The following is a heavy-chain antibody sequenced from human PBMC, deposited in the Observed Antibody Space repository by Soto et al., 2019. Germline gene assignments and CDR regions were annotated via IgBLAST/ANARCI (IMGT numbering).Heavy chain of an antibody. CDR3: AREVDRALVGSPHYFDY. CDR1: GFTFDDYA. Sequence: PGGSLRLSCAASGFTFDDYAMHWVRQAPGKGLEWVSGISWNSGSIGYADSVKGRFTISRDNAKNSLYLQMNSLRAEDTAVYYCAREVDRALVGSPHYFDYWGQGTLVTVSS. J-gene: IGHJ4*01. D-gene: IGHD5-18*01. CDR2: ISWNSGSI. V-gene: IGHV3-9*01.